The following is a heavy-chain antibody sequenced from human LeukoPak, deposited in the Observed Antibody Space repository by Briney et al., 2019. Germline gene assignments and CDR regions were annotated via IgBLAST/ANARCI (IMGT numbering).Heavy chain of an antibody. CDR2: INWNGGST. CDR1: GFTFDDYG. J-gene: IGHJ6*03. Sequence: PGGSLRLSCAASGFTFDDYGMSWVRQAPGKGLEWVSGINWNGGSTGYADSVKGRFTISRDNAKNSLYLQMNSLRAEDTALYYCARDQRVVAPAATAPYMDVWGKGTTVTASS. CDR3: ARDQRVVAPAATAPYMDV. V-gene: IGHV3-20*04. D-gene: IGHD2-2*01.